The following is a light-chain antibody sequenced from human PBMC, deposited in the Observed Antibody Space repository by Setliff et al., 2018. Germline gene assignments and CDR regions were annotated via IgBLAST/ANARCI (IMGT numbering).Light chain of an antibody. CDR3: CSYTPTMGVV. CDR1: SSDIGRYDF. J-gene: IGLJ2*01. V-gene: IGLV2-14*03. CDR2: SVN. Sequence: QSALTQPASVSGSPAQSITISCTGTSSDIGRYDFVSWYQHLPGKAPQLLIFSVNNRPSQISDRFSASKSGDTASLTISGLQAEDEAVYYCCSYTPTMGVVFGGGTKGTVL.